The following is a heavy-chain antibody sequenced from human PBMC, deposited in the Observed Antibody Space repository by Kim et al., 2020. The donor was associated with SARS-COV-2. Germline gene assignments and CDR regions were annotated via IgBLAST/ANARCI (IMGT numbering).Heavy chain of an antibody. CDR2: IYYSGST. CDR1: GGSISSGGYY. D-gene: IGHD1-26*01. CDR3: AGATTSGYYYGMDV. Sequence: SETLSLTCTVSGGSISSGGYYWSWIRQHPGKGLEWIGYIYYSGSTYYNPSLKSRVTISVDTSKNQFSLKLSSVTAADTAVYYCAGATTSGYYYGMDVWGQGTTVTVSS. J-gene: IGHJ6*02. V-gene: IGHV4-31*03.